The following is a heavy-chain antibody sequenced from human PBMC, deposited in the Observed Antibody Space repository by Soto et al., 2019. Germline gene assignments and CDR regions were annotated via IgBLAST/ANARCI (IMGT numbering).Heavy chain of an antibody. CDR1: GFTFSSYA. Sequence: GGSMRLSCAASGFTFSSYAMSWVRQAPGKGLEWVSAISGSGGSTYYADSVKGRFTISRDNSKNTLYLQMNSLRAEDTAVYYCAKCRSAAYSSSDYWGQGTLVTVSS. D-gene: IGHD6-6*01. J-gene: IGHJ4*02. CDR3: AKCRSAAYSSSDY. V-gene: IGHV3-23*01. CDR2: ISGSGGST.